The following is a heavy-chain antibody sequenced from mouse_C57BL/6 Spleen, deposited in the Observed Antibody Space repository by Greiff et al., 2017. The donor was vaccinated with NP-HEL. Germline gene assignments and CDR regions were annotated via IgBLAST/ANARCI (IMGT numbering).Heavy chain of an antibody. D-gene: IGHD2-3*01. CDR1: GYTFTSYW. CDR3: ARPYDGQPLSFAY. V-gene: IGHV1-50*01. J-gene: IGHJ3*01. CDR2: IDPSDSYT. Sequence: QVQLQQPGAELVKPGASVKLSCKASGYTFTSYWMQWVKQRPGQGLEWIGEIDPSDSYTNYNQKFKGKATLTVDTSSSTAYMQLSSLTSEDSAVYYCARPYDGQPLSFAYWGQGTLVTVSA.